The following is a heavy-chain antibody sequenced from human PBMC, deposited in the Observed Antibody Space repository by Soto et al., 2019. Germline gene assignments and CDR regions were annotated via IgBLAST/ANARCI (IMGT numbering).Heavy chain of an antibody. Sequence: QVQLVQSGAEVKKPGSSVKVSCKASGGTFSSYTISWVRQAPGQGLEWMGRIIHILGIANYAQKFQGRVTISADNSTSTAYLELSSLRSEDTAVYYCARGYDFWSGYEAEYFQHWGQGTLVTVSS. V-gene: IGHV1-69*02. CDR3: ARGYDFWSGYEAEYFQH. CDR1: GGTFSSYT. J-gene: IGHJ1*01. CDR2: IIHILGIA. D-gene: IGHD3-3*01.